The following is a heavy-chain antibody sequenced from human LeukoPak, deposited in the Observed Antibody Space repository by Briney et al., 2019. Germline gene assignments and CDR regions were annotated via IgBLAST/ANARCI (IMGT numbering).Heavy chain of an antibody. CDR2: ISAYNGNT. Sequence: GASVKVSCKASGYTSTSYGISWVRQAPGQGLXWMGWISAYNGNTNYAQKLQGRVTMTTDTSTSTAYMELRSLRSDDTAVYYCARGVYYYDSSGYVPGLFDYWGQGTLVTVSS. V-gene: IGHV1-18*01. CDR3: ARGVYYYDSSGYVPGLFDY. D-gene: IGHD3-22*01. CDR1: GYTSTSYG. J-gene: IGHJ4*02.